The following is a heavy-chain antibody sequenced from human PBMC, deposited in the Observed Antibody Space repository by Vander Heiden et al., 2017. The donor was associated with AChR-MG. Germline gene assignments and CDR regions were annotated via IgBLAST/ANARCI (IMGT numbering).Heavy chain of an antibody. CDR3: ALKTRNAFDI. CDR1: GYNFTSYA. Sequence: QVQLVQSGSELKKPGASVKVSCKASGYNFTSYAINWVRQAHGPGIEWMGWINTNTGNPTYARGFTGRFVFSLDTSVSTAYLQISSLKAEDTAVYYCALKTRNAFDIWGQVTMVTVSS. V-gene: IGHV7-4-1*02. CDR2: INTNTGNP. J-gene: IGHJ3*02.